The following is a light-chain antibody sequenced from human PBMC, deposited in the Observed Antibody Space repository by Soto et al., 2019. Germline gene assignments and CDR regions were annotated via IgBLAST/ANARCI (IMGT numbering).Light chain of an antibody. Sequence: QSALTQPASVSGSPGQSIPISCTGTSSDVGNYIFVSWYRQHPGKAPKLMIYDINNRPAGVSNRFSGSKSCNTASLTISGLQAEDEADYYCVSYTTSASYVVGTGTKLTAL. CDR2: DIN. V-gene: IGLV2-14*01. J-gene: IGLJ1*01. CDR1: SSDVGNYIF. CDR3: VSYTTSASYV.